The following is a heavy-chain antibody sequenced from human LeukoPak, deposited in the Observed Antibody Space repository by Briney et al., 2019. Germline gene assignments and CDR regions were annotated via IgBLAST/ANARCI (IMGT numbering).Heavy chain of an antibody. CDR3: ARGIDYSSDY. CDR1: GYMFTSHG. Sequence: ASVKVSCKSSGYMFTSHGIHWLRQAPGQGLEWMGWINPNSGGTNYAQKFQGRVTMTRDTSISTAYMELSRLRSDDTAVYYCARGIDYSSDYWGQGTLVTVSS. V-gene: IGHV1-2*02. CDR2: INPNSGGT. J-gene: IGHJ4*02. D-gene: IGHD3-10*01.